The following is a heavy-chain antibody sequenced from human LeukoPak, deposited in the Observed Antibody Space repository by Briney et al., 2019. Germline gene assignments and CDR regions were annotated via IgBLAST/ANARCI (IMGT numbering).Heavy chain of an antibody. D-gene: IGHD5-24*01. Sequence: GGSLRLSCAASGFTFSSYGMSWVRQAPGKGLEWVSAISGSGGSTYYADSVKGRFTISRDNSKNTLYLQMNSLRAEDTAVYYCAREKPRDGYNYHWGYYYYYMDVWGKGTTVTISS. CDR1: GFTFSSYG. V-gene: IGHV3-23*01. J-gene: IGHJ6*03. CDR3: AREKPRDGYNYHWGYYYYYMDV. CDR2: ISGSGGST.